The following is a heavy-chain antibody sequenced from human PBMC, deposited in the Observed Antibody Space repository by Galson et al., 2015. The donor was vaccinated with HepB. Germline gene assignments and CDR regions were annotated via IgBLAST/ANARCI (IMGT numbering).Heavy chain of an antibody. J-gene: IGHJ5*02. CDR1: GDSVSNEDTV. V-gene: IGHV6-1*01. CDR2: TYCRSTKWYF. CDR3: ARGFSLPS. Sequence: CAISGDSVSNEDTVWNWIRQSPSRGLEWLGRTYCRSTKWYFDYAVSVKNRITVTPDTSKNQFSLKLTSVTPEDTANYYCARGFSLPSWGQGTLVAVAS.